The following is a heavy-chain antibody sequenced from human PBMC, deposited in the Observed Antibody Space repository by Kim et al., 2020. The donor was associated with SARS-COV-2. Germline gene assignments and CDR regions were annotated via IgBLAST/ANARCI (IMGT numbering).Heavy chain of an antibody. J-gene: IGHJ4*02. Sequence: GGSLRLSCAASGFTFSSYGMHWVRQAPGKGLEWVAVISYDGSNKYYADSVKGRFTISRDNSKNTLYLQMNSLRGVDTAVYYCAKRGMVGGYDFDYWGQGTLVTVS. CDR1: GFTFSSYG. D-gene: IGHD5-12*01. CDR2: ISYDGSNK. CDR3: AKRGMVGGYDFDY. V-gene: IGHV3-30*18.